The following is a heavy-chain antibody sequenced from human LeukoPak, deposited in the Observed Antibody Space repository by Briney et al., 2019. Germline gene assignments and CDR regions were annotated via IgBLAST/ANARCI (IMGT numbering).Heavy chain of an antibody. V-gene: IGHV3-30-3*01. CDR1: GFTFSSYA. J-gene: IGHJ4*02. D-gene: IGHD3-16*02. Sequence: GGSLRLSCAASGFTFSSYAMHWVRQAPGKGLEWVAVISYDGSNKYYADSVKGRFTISRDNSKNTLYLQMNSLRAEDTAVYYCARDPEGVIVLYYFDYWGQGTLVTVSS. CDR2: ISYDGSNK. CDR3: ARDPEGVIVLYYFDY.